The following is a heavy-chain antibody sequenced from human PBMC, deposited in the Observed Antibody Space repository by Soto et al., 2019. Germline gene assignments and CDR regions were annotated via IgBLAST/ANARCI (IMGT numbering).Heavy chain of an antibody. V-gene: IGHV3-30*18. CDR3: AKLYYYDSSGYYPDAFDI. Sequence: GGSLRLSXAASGFTFSSYGMHWVRQAPGKGLEWVAVISYDGSNKYYADSVKGRFTISRDNSKNTLYLQMNSLRAEDTAVYYCAKLYYYDSSGYYPDAFDIWGQGTMVTVSS. D-gene: IGHD3-22*01. CDR1: GFTFSSYG. CDR2: ISYDGSNK. J-gene: IGHJ3*02.